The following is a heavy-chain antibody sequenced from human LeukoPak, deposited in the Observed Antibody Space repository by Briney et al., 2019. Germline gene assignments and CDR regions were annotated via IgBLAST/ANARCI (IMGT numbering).Heavy chain of an antibody. CDR1: GFTFEDYA. D-gene: IGHD2-2*01. Sequence: PGGSLRLSCAASGFTFEDYAMHWVRQAPGKGLEWVSLISWDGGSTYYADSVKGRFTISRDNSKNSLYLQMNSLRAEDTALYYCAKGGYCSSTSCYYDYWGQGTLVTVSS. V-gene: IGHV3-43D*03. CDR3: AKGGYCSSTSCYYDY. CDR2: ISWDGGST. J-gene: IGHJ4*02.